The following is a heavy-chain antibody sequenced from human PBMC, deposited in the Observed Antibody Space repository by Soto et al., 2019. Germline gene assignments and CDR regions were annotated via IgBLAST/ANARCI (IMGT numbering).Heavy chain of an antibody. CDR3: ARSIGDYALDY. J-gene: IGHJ4*02. CDR1: GYTFTGYY. D-gene: IGHD4-17*01. CDR2: INPNSGGT. V-gene: IGHV1-2*04. Sequence: ASVKVSCKASGYTFTGYYMHWVRQAPGQGLEWMRWINPNSGGTNYAQKFQGWVTMTRDTSISTAYVELSRLRSDDTAVYYCARSIGDYALDYWGQGTLVTVSS.